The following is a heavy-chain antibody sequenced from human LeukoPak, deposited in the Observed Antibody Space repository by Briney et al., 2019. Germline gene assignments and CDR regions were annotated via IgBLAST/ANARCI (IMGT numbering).Heavy chain of an antibody. J-gene: IGHJ3*01. Sequence: GGSLRLSCAASGLIFSSYWMSWVRQAPGKGLEWVANIKQDGSQKYYVDSVKGRFTISRDNAKNSLYLQINSLKADDTAVYYCARDDYAGDSVENAFDVWGQGTLLTVSS. CDR1: GLIFSSYW. CDR3: ARDDYAGDSVENAFDV. CDR2: IKQDGSQK. D-gene: IGHD4-23*01. V-gene: IGHV3-7*01.